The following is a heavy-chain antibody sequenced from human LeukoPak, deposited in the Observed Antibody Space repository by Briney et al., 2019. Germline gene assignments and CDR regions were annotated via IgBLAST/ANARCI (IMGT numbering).Heavy chain of an antibody. Sequence: GGSLRLSCAASGFTFSSYSMNWVRQAPGKGLEWVSSISSSSSYIYYADSVKGRFTISRDNAKNSLYLQMDSLRAEDTAVYYCARDYYDSSGYPYFDYWGQGTLVTVSS. J-gene: IGHJ4*02. CDR2: ISSSSSYI. D-gene: IGHD3-22*01. CDR3: ARDYYDSSGYPYFDY. V-gene: IGHV3-21*01. CDR1: GFTFSSYS.